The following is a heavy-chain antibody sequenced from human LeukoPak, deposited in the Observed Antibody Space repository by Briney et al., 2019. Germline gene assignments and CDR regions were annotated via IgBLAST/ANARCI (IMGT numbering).Heavy chain of an antibody. CDR3: ARGGRGLYYYGSGSYYNRRNKNWFDP. V-gene: IGHV4-39*07. CDR1: GGSISSSSYY. J-gene: IGHJ5*02. D-gene: IGHD3-10*01. CDR2: INHSGST. Sequence: PSETLSLTCTVSGGSISSSSYYWGWIRQPPGKGLEWIGEINHSGSTNYNPSLKSRVTISVDTSKNQFSLKLSSVTAADTAVYYCARGGRGLYYYGSGSYYNRRNKNWFDPWGQGTLVTVSS.